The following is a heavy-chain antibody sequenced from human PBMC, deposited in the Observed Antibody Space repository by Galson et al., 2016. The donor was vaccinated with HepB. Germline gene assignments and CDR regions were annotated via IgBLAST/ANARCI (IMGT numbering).Heavy chain of an antibody. V-gene: IGHV3-21*01. J-gene: IGHJ6*02. D-gene: IGHD1-26*01. CDR2: ISSSSSYI. CDR1: GFTFSSYS. Sequence: SLRLSCAASGFTFSSYSMNWVRQAPGKGLEWVSSISSSSSYIYYADSVRGRFTISRDNAKSSLYLQMNSLRAEDTAVYYCARELMGSKEYYYYGMDVWGQGTTVTVSS. CDR3: ARELMGSKEYYYYGMDV.